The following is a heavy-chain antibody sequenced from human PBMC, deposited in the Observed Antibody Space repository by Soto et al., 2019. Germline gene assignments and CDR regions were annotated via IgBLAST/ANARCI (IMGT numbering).Heavy chain of an antibody. D-gene: IGHD6-13*01. CDR1: GGSFSGYX. Sequence: QVQLQQWGAGLLKPSETLSLTCAVYGGSFSGYXXXXXXXPPGKGLEWIGEINHSGSTNYNPSLKSRVTISVDTSKNQXSLXLSSVTAADTAVYYCARRGGIAAAGRFDPWGQGTLVTVSS. CDR3: ARRGGIAAAGRFDP. V-gene: IGHV4-34*01. CDR2: INHSGST. J-gene: IGHJ5*02.